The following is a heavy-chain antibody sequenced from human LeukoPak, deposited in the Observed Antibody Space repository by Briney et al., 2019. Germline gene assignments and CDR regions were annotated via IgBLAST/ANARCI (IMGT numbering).Heavy chain of an antibody. Sequence: ASVKVSCKASGYTFTTQYIHWVRQAPGQGLEWMGWINPHTGGTNYAQKFQGRVTMTRDASISTAYMELSRLRSDDTAVYYCARPYCGGGSCHDYFDYWGQGTLVTVSS. D-gene: IGHD2-15*01. CDR1: GYTFTTQY. CDR2: INPHTGGT. J-gene: IGHJ4*02. V-gene: IGHV1-2*02. CDR3: ARPYCGGGSCHDYFDY.